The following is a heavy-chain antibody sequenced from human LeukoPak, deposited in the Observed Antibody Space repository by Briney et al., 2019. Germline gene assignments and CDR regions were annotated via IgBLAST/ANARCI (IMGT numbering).Heavy chain of an antibody. CDR1: GYTFTTYD. D-gene: IGHD3-10*01. CDR3: ARANNYGSGKKDLDY. J-gene: IGHJ4*02. Sequence: ASVKVSCKASGYTFTTYDINWVRQATGQGLEWMGWMNPNSGNTGYAQKFQGRVTMTRNTSMSTAYMELNSLRSEDTAVYYCARANNYGSGKKDLDYWGQGPLVTLSS. V-gene: IGHV1-8*01. CDR2: MNPNSGNT.